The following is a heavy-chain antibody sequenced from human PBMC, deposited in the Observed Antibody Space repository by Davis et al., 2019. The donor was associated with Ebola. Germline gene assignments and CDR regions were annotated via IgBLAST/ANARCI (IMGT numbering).Heavy chain of an antibody. CDR1: GYTFTGYY. Sequence: AASVKVSCKASGYTFTGYYMHWVRQAPGQGLEWMGWINPNSGGTDFVQKFQGRVTMTRDTSISTAYMELSRLRSDDTAVYYCARELYSYGYGAVDYWGQGTLVTVSS. CDR2: INPNSGGT. V-gene: IGHV1-2*02. D-gene: IGHD5-18*01. CDR3: ARELYSYGYGAVDY. J-gene: IGHJ4*02.